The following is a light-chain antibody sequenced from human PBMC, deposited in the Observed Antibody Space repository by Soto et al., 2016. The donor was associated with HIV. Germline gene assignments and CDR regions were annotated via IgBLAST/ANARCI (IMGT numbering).Light chain of an antibody. CDR1: KLGDKY. Sequence: SYELTQPPSVSVSPGQTASITCSGDKLGDKYASWYQQKPGQSPVLVIYQHTKRPSGIPERFSGSNSGNTATLTISGTQAMDEADYFCQAWDTGTAVFGGGTKLTVL. J-gene: IGLJ2*01. CDR2: QHT. CDR3: QAWDTGTAV. V-gene: IGLV3-1*01.